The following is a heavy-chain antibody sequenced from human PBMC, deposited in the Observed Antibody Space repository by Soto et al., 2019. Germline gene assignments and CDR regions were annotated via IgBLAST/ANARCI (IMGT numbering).Heavy chain of an antibody. CDR2: IYYSGST. J-gene: IGHJ4*02. Sequence: LSETLSLTCTVSGGSISSSSYYWGWIRQPPGKGLEWIGSIYYSGSTYYNPSLKSRVTISVDTSKNQFSLKLSSVTAADTAVYYGARSYDSSGYPPNYWGQGTLVTVSS. CDR1: GGSISSSSYY. D-gene: IGHD3-22*01. V-gene: IGHV4-39*01. CDR3: ARSYDSSGYPPNY.